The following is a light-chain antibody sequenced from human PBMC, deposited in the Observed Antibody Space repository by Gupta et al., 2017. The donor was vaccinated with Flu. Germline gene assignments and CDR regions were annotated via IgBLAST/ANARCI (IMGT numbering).Light chain of an antibody. CDR2: WAS. J-gene: IGKJ1*01. CDR1: QSLLYDSNNKNY. V-gene: IGKV4-1*01. CDR3: HQYYTNPQT. Sequence: GERATITCRSSQSLLYDSNNKNYLAWYQQKSGKPPKLIISWASARESGVPDRFSGSGSGTEFXLTISSXQAEDAAVYYCHQYYTNPQTFGPGXKV.